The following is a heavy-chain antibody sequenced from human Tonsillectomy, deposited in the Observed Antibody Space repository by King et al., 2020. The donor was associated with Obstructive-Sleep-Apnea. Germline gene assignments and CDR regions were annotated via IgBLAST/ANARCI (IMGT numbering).Heavy chain of an antibody. Sequence: DVQLVESGGGLVKPGESLRLSCAASGLTFANAWMSWVRQTSGQGREWVGRIKSKVDGGTTDYAAPVTGRFTILRADVRNTLYLQMNSLMLEDSAVYYCTPDPGDYPDTWGQGALVTVSS. J-gene: IGHJ5*02. V-gene: IGHV3-15*01. CDR1: GLTFANAW. CDR3: TPDPGDYPDT. CDR2: IKSKVDGGTT. D-gene: IGHD4-17*01.